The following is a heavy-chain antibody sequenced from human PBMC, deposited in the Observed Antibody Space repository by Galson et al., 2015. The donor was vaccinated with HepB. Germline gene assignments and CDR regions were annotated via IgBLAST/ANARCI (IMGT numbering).Heavy chain of an antibody. V-gene: IGHV3-30*03. CDR2: ISLDENNR. D-gene: IGHD3-10*01. CDR1: GFTFSTYD. Sequence: SLRLSCAASGFTFSTYDIHWVRPVPGKGLEWRAAISLDENNRHYADSVKGRISISRDNSTDTVFLQMNGLRAEDTAVYYCARGPSFLQGVDCGMDVWGQGPTVTVSS. CDR3: ARGPSFLQGVDCGMDV. J-gene: IGHJ6*02.